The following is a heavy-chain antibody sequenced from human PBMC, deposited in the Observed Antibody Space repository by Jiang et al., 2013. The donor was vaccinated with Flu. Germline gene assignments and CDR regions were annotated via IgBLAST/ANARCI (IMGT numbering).Heavy chain of an antibody. D-gene: IGHD6-25*01. CDR1: GFTFSTYA. Sequence: VQLLESGGGVVQPGRSLRLSCAASGFTFSTYAMHWVRQAPGKGLEWVAAILYHGATKYYADSVKGRFTISRDNSKNTLLLQMNNLRTEDTAVYYCAVIATAGGGDAFDIWGQGTMVTVSS. V-gene: IGHV3-30-3*01. CDR2: ILYHGATK. CDR3: AVIATAGGGDAFDI. J-gene: IGHJ3*02.